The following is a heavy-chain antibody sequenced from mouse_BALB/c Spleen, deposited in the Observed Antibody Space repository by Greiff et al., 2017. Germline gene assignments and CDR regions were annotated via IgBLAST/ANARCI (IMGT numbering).Heavy chain of an antibody. CDR2: ISSGGGNT. V-gene: IGHV5-9*03. D-gene: IGHD2-4*01. Sequence: EVMLVESGGGLVKPGGSLKLSCAASGFTFSSYTMSWVRQTPEKRLEWVATISSGGGNTYYPDSVKGRFTISRDNAKNNLYLQMSSLRSEDTALYYCARYDYEFAYWGQGTLVTVSA. J-gene: IGHJ3*01. CDR1: GFTFSSYT. CDR3: ARYDYEFAY.